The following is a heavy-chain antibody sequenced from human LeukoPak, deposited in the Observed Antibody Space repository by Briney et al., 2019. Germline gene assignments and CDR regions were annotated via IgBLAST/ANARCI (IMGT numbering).Heavy chain of an antibody. CDR1: AGSISSSNW. D-gene: IGHD2-2*01. V-gene: IGHV4-4*02. CDR2: IYLYGTT. J-gene: IGHJ3*02. Sequence: SETLSLTCAVSAGSISSSNWWSWVRQSPVKGLEWIGEIYLYGTTNYNPSLKSRVTMSVDRSKNQFSLKLSSVTAADTAVYYCARDCSSTSCYSRAFDIWGQGTMVTVSS. CDR3: ARDCSSTSCYSRAFDI.